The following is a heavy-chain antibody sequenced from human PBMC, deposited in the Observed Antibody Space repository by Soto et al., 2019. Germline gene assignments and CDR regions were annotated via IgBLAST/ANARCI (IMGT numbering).Heavy chain of an antibody. CDR3: ARGVQGYCISGSCYNDY. J-gene: IGHJ4*02. CDR1: GFSFSRYA. V-gene: IGHV3-30-3*01. Sequence: QVHLVESGGGVVQPGTSLRLSCAASGFSFSRYAIHWVRQAPGKGLEWVAVISYDGSNKYYADSVKGRFTIPRDNSKNTLYLQMNSLRAEDTAVYYCARGVQGYCISGSCYNDYWGQGGLVAVSS. CDR2: ISYDGSNK. D-gene: IGHD2-15*01.